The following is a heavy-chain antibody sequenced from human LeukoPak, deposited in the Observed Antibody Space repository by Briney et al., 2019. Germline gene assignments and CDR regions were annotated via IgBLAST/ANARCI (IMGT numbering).Heavy chain of an antibody. CDR1: GGSISSYY. J-gene: IGHJ6*03. D-gene: IGHD3-22*01. CDR3: ARVQTYYYDSSGYYPFYYYYYMDV. CDR2: IYYSGST. Sequence: SETLSLTCTVSGGSISSYYWSWIRQPPGKGLEWIGYIYYSGSTNYNPSLKSRVTISVDTSKNQFSLKLSSVTAADTAVYYCARVQTYYYDSSGYYPFYYYYYMDVWGKGTTVTVSS. V-gene: IGHV4-59*01.